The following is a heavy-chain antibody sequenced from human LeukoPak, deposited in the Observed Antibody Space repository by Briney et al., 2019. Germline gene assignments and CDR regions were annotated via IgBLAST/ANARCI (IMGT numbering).Heavy chain of an antibody. Sequence: GGSLRLSCAASGFTFSSYWMHWVRQVPGKGLVWVSRIDTDGTGTSYADSVKGRFTVSRDNAKNTLYLQMISLRAEDTAVYYCTRLRGSSGVDYWGQGTLVTVSS. D-gene: IGHD6-19*01. CDR3: TRLRGSSGVDY. V-gene: IGHV3-74*01. CDR2: IDTDGTGT. CDR1: GFTFSSYW. J-gene: IGHJ4*02.